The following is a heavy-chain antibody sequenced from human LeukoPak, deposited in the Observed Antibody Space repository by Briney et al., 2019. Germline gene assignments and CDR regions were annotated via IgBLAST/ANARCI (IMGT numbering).Heavy chain of an antibody. Sequence: SETLSLTCTVSGGSISSYYWSWIRQPPGKGLEWIGYIYYSGSTNYNPSLKSRVTISVDTSKNQFSLKLSSVTAADTAVYYCARRKELELLAYYYYYMDVWGKGTTVTVSS. V-gene: IGHV4-59*01. CDR3: ARRKELELLAYYYYYMDV. D-gene: IGHD1-7*01. CDR1: GGSISSYY. CDR2: IYYSGST. J-gene: IGHJ6*03.